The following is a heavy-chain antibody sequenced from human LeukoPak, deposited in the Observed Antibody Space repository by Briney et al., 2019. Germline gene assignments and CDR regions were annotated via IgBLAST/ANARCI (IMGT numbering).Heavy chain of an antibody. CDR1: GFTFSSYA. J-gene: IGHJ4*02. D-gene: IGHD3-9*01. V-gene: IGHV3-23*01. CDR3: ARDLPPYYDILTGYYKLSVHFDY. Sequence: QPGGSLRLSCAASGFTFSSYAMSWVRQAPGKGLEWVSAISGSGGSTYYADSVKGRFTISRDNSKNTLYLQMNSLRAEDTAVYYCARDLPPYYDILTGYYKLSVHFDYWGQGTLVTVSS. CDR2: ISGSGGST.